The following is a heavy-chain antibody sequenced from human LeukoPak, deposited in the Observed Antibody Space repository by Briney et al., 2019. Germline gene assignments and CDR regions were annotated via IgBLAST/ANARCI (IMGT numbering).Heavy chain of an antibody. Sequence: ASVKVSCKASGYTFTSYAMHWVRQAPGQRLEWMGWINAGNGNTKYSQKFQGRVTITRDTSASTAYMELSSLRSEDTAVYYCASRREYCSTTSCSATFDIWGQGTMVTVSS. D-gene: IGHD2-2*01. V-gene: IGHV1-3*01. CDR2: INAGNGNT. CDR3: ASRREYCSTTSCSATFDI. J-gene: IGHJ3*02. CDR1: GYTFTSYA.